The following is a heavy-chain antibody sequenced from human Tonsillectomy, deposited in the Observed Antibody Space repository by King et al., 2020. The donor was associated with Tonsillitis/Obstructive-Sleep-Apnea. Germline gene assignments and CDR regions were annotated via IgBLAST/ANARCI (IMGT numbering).Heavy chain of an antibody. Sequence: QLVQSGAEVKNPGESLKISCKGSGYSFTSQWIGWVRQMPGKGLEWMGLTYPGDSVTRYSPPFQGQGTSSADKSISTAYLQWNSLKASDTAMYYCASPLGNWGQGTLVTVSS. CDR2: TYPGDSVT. V-gene: IGHV5-51*01. D-gene: IGHD7-27*01. CDR1: GYSFTSQW. CDR3: ASPLGN. J-gene: IGHJ4*02.